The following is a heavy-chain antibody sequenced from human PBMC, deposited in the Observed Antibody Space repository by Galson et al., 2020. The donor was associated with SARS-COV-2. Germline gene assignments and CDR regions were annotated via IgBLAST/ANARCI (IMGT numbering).Heavy chain of an antibody. CDR2: IRYDGSNK. D-gene: IGHD3-10*01. CDR1: GFTFSSYG. V-gene: IGHV3-30*02. CDR3: AKEVGSGRWEPYYYYYGMDV. Sequence: GGSLRLSCAASGFTFSSYGMHWVRQAPGKGLEWVAFIRYDGSNKYYADSVKGRFTISRDNSKNTLYLKMNSLRAEDTAVYYCAKEVGSGRWEPYYYYYGMDVWGQGTTVTVSS. J-gene: IGHJ6*02.